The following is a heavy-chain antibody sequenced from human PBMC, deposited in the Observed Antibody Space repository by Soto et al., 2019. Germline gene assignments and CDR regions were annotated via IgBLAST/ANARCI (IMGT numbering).Heavy chain of an antibody. Sequence: PXGCLRLSCAASGFTFSNACMSWVRQAPGKGLEWVGRIKSKTDGGTTDYAAPVKGRFTISRDDSKNTLYLQMNSLKTEDTAVYYCNTDAPLYGMDVWGQGTTVTVSS. J-gene: IGHJ6*02. CDR1: GFTFSNAC. V-gene: IGHV3-15*01. CDR2: IKSKTDGGTT. CDR3: NTDAPLYGMDV.